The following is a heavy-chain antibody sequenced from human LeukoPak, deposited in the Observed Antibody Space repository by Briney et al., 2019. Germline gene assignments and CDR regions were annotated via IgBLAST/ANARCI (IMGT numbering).Heavy chain of an antibody. CDR3: ARHSQDLGYCSGGSCYSPDWFDP. J-gene: IGHJ5*02. CDR1: GGSISSSSYY. CDR2: IYYSGST. V-gene: IGHV4-39*01. D-gene: IGHD2-15*01. Sequence: SETLSLTCTVSGGSISSSSYYWGWIRQPPGKGLEWIGSIYYSGSTYYNPSLKSRVTISVDTSKNQFSLKLSSVTAADTAVYYCARHSQDLGYCSGGSCYSPDWFDPWGQGTLVTASS.